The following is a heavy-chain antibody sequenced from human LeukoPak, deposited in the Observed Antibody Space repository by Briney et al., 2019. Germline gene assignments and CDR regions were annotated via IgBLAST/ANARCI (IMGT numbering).Heavy chain of an antibody. J-gene: IGHJ4*02. CDR1: GYTFTGYY. D-gene: IGHD3-22*01. Sequence: ASVKVSCKASGYTFTGYYMHWVRQAPGQGLEWMGWISPNSGGTNYAQKFQGRVTMTRDTSISTAYMELSRLRSDDTAVYYCARAGDYYDSSGYYYYWGQGTLVTVSS. V-gene: IGHV1-2*02. CDR2: ISPNSGGT. CDR3: ARAGDYYDSSGYYYY.